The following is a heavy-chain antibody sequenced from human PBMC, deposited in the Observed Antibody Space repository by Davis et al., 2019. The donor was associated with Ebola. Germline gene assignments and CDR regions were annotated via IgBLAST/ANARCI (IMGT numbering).Heavy chain of an antibody. CDR2: IRSKANSYAT. D-gene: IGHD4-17*01. J-gene: IGHJ4*02. CDR1: GFTFSGSA. Sequence: GGSLRLSCAASGFTFSGSAMHWVRQASGKGLEWVGRIRSKANSYATAYAASVKGRITISRDDSKNTAYLQMNSLKTEDTAVYYCTLTVTTMDYWGQGTLVTVSS. V-gene: IGHV3-73*01. CDR3: TLTVTTMDY.